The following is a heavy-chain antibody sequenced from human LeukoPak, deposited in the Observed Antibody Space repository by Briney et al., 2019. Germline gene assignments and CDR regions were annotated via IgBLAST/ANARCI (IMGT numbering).Heavy chain of an antibody. CDR3: ARDGSGSYYVSYFDC. CDR2: ISYDGSNK. CDR1: GFTFSSYA. D-gene: IGHD1-26*01. Sequence: GRSLRLSCAASGFTFSSYAMHWVRQAPGKGLEWVSVISYDGSNKYYADSAQGRFTISSDNSKNTLYLQMNSVRAEDTGVYYCARDGSGSYYVSYFDCWGQGTLVTVSS. J-gene: IGHJ4*02. V-gene: IGHV3-30-3*01.